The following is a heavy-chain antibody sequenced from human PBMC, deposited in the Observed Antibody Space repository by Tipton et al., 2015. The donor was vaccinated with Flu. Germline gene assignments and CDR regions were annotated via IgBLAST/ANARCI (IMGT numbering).Heavy chain of an antibody. V-gene: IGHV4-34*01. CDR1: GGSFSGYY. D-gene: IGHD5-12*01. J-gene: IGHJ5*02. Sequence: LRLSCAVYGGSFSGYYWSWIRQPPGKGLEWIGEINHSGSTNYNPSLKSRVTISVDTSKNQFSLKLSSVTAADTAVYYCARGLGGYSGYDNRFDPWGQGTLVTVSS. CDR2: INHSGST. CDR3: ARGLGGYSGYDNRFDP.